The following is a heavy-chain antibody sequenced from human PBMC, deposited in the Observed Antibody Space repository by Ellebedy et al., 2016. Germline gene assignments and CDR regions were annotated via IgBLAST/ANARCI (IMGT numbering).Heavy chain of an antibody. J-gene: IGHJ6*03. Sequence: SETLSLXXAVYGGSFSGYYWSWIRQPPGKGLEWIGEINHSGSTNYNPSLKSRVTISVNTSKNQFSLKLSSVTAADTAVYYCARVRRSGYCSSTSCKYYYYYMDVWGKGTTVTVSS. D-gene: IGHD2-2*01. V-gene: IGHV4-34*01. CDR2: INHSGST. CDR1: GGSFSGYY. CDR3: ARVRRSGYCSSTSCKYYYYYMDV.